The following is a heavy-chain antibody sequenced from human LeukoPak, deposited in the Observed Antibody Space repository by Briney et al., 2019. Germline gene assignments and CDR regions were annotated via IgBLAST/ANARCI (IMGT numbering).Heavy chain of an antibody. Sequence: ASVKVSCKTSGYTFTSYGISWVRQAPGQGLEWMGWISAYNGSTHSAQKLQSRVTMTTDTSTSTAYMELRSLRSDDTAVYYCARGFPPRRQYDSSGYYSYYFDYWGQGTLVTVSS. CDR3: ARGFPPRRQYDSSGYYSYYFDY. V-gene: IGHV1-18*01. CDR2: ISAYNGST. CDR1: GYTFTSYG. D-gene: IGHD3-22*01. J-gene: IGHJ4*02.